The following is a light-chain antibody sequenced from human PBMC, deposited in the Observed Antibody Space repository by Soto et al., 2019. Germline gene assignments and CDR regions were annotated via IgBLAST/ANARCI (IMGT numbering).Light chain of an antibody. J-gene: IGLJ3*02. CDR2: GNT. V-gene: IGLV1-40*01. CDR3: QSYDTSLSGWV. CDR1: SSNIGAGHD. Sequence: QSVLTQPPSVSGAPGQRITISCTGSSSNIGAGHDVHWYQQRPGTAPKLLIYGNTNRPSGVPDRFAASKSGTSASLAITGLQAEAEADYYCQSYDTSLSGWVFGGGTKLTVL.